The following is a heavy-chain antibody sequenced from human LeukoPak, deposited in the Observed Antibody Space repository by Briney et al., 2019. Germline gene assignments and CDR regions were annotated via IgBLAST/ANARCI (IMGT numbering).Heavy chain of an antibody. CDR3: ARDSEPGYYFDY. Sequence: SQTLSLTSAISVDSVSSNSAAWNWVRQSPTRGLEWVGRTYYRSKWYNDYAVSVKSRITMNPDTSKNQFSLQLNSVTPEDTAVYYCARDSEPGYYFDYWGQGTLVTVSS. D-gene: IGHD3-10*01. V-gene: IGHV6-1*01. CDR2: TYYRSKWYN. J-gene: IGHJ4*02. CDR1: VDSVSSNSAA.